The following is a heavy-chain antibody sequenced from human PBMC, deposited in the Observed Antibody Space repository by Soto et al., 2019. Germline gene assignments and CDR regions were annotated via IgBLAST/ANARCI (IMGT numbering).Heavy chain of an antibody. CDR1: GFTFSSYS. V-gene: IGHV3-21*01. CDR3: ARDVNGGFCGA. J-gene: IGHJ5*02. CDR2: ISSRNNDM. Sequence: EVQLVESGGGLVKPGGSLRLSCAASGFTFSSYSMNWVRQAPGKGLEWVSTISSRNNDMYYVDSVKGRFTISRDNARNSVYLQMISPRADATAVYYCARDVNGGFCGAWGQRTLVTVSS. D-gene: IGHD2-21*01.